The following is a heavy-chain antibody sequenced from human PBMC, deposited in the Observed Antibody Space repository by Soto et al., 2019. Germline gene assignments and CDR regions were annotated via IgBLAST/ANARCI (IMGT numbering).Heavy chain of an antibody. CDR1: GFTFSSYG. V-gene: IGHV3-30*18. Sequence: GESLKISCAASGFTFSSYGMHWVRQAPGKGLEWVAVISYDGSNKYYADSVKGRFTISRDNSKNTLYLQMNSLRAEDTAVYYCAKELYYYDSSGPFDYWGQGTLVTVSS. CDR3: AKELYYYDSSGPFDY. J-gene: IGHJ4*02. D-gene: IGHD3-22*01. CDR2: ISYDGSNK.